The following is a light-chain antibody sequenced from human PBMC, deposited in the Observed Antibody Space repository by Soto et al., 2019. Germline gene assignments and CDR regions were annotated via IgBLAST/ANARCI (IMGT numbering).Light chain of an antibody. CDR1: SSDVGSYNL. CDR2: EGS. V-gene: IGLV2-23*01. J-gene: IGLJ1*01. CDR3: CSYAGSSYV. Sequence: QSVLTQPASVSGSPGQSITISCTGTSSDVGSYNLVSWYQQHPGKAPKLMIYEGSKRPSGVSDRFSGSKSGHTASLTISGLQAEDEADYYCCSYAGSSYVFGTGTKVTVL.